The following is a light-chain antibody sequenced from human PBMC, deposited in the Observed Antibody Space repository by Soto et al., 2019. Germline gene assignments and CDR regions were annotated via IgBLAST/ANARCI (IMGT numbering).Light chain of an antibody. CDR2: KAS. CDR3: QQYNSYSPT. J-gene: IGKJ1*01. Sequence: DTQMTQSPSTLSASVGDRVTITCRASQSISVWLAWYQQKAGKAPNLLIYKASRLESGVPSRFGGSGSETEFTPTISGLQPGDSATYYCQQYNSYSPTFGQGTKVDIK. V-gene: IGKV1-5*03. CDR1: QSISVW.